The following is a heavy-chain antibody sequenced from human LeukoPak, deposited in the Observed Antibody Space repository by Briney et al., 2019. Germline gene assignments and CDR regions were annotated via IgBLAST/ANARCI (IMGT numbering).Heavy chain of an antibody. Sequence: SEILSLTCTVSGGSISSYYWSWIRQPPGKGLEWIGYIYYSGSTNYNPSLKSRVTISVDTSKNQFSLKLSSVTAADTAVYYCARVRYGSGSYYLDYWGQGTLVTVSS. CDR1: GGSISSYY. CDR3: ARVRYGSGSYYLDY. J-gene: IGHJ4*02. CDR2: IYYSGST. D-gene: IGHD3-10*01. V-gene: IGHV4-59*01.